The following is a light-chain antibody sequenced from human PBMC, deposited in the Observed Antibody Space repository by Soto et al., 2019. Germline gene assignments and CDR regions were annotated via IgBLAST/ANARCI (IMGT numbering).Light chain of an antibody. CDR2: DSS. J-gene: IGKJ5*01. CDR1: QSISTW. V-gene: IGKV1-5*01. CDR3: QQYHTFSIA. Sequence: DIQMTQSPSTLSASFGDSVTVTFRASQSISTWLAWYQQKPGRAPKLLIYDSSSLESGVPSRFSGSGSGTDFTLTISGRQPDDFATYYCQQYHTFSIAFGQGTRLEV.